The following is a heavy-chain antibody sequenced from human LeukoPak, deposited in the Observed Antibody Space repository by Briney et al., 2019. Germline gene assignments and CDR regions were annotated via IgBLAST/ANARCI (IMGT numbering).Heavy chain of an antibody. CDR2: ILYTGST. CDR1: GGSISSYY. CDR3: ARGDPRWLVDY. V-gene: IGHV4-59*01. J-gene: IGHJ4*02. D-gene: IGHD5-24*01. Sequence: SETLSLTCTVSGGSISSYYWSWIRQPPGKRLEWIGYILYTGSTNYNPSLKSRVTISVDTSKNQFSLRLSSVTAADTAVYYCARGDPRWLVDYWGQGTLVTVSS.